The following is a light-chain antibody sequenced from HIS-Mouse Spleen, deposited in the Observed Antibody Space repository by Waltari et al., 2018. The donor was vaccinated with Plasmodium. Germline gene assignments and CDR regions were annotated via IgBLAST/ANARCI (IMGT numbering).Light chain of an antibody. CDR1: QRVSSSY. V-gene: IGKV3D-7*01. CDR3: QQDYNLYT. J-gene: IGKJ2*01. Sequence: PGERVTLSCSASQRVSSSYLTWYQQKPGKSPRLLIYGASPRATSIPARFSGSGSGTDFTLTISSLQPEGFAVYYCQQDYNLYTFGQGTKLEIK. CDR2: GAS.